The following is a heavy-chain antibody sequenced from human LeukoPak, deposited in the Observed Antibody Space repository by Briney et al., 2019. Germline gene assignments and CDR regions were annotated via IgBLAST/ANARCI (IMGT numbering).Heavy chain of an antibody. J-gene: IGHJ5*02. D-gene: IGHD3-22*01. CDR1: GGSVSSSNFY. CDR3: ARVDSSGPNWFDP. V-gene: IGHV4-39*07. CDR2: IYYTGNT. Sequence: SETLSLTCTVSGGSVSSSNFYWAWIRQPPGKGLEWIGSIYYTGNTFYNPSLKSRGTLSIDTSKNQFSLKLTSVTAADTAVYYCARVDSSGPNWFDPWGQGTLVTVSS.